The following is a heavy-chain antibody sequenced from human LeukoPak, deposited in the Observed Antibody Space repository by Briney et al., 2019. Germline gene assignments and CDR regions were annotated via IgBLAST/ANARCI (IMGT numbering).Heavy chain of an antibody. CDR1: EFTFSSYA. J-gene: IGHJ4*02. CDR2: ISYDGSNK. V-gene: IGHV3-30-3*01. CDR3: ARGSSGASSGWHGDKYYFDY. D-gene: IGHD6-19*01. Sequence: PGGSLRLSCVASEFTFSSYAMHWVRQAPGKGLEWVAVISYDGSNKYYADSVKGRFTISRDNSKNTLYLQMNSLRAEDTAVYYCARGSSGASSGWHGDKYYFDYWGQGTLVTVSS.